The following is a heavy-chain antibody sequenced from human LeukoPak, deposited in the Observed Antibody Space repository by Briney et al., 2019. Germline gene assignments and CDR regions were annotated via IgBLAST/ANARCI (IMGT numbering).Heavy chain of an antibody. V-gene: IGHV5-51*01. CDR2: IYPGDSDT. J-gene: IGHJ3*02. CDR3: ARWGTYYYDSSGYGRAFDI. Sequence: GESLKISCKGSGYSFTSYWIGWVRQMPGKGLEWMGIIYPGDSDTRYSPSFQGQVTISADKSISTAYLQWSSLKASDTAMYYCARWGTYYYDSSGYGRAFDIWGQGAMVTVSS. D-gene: IGHD3-22*01. CDR1: GYSFTSYW.